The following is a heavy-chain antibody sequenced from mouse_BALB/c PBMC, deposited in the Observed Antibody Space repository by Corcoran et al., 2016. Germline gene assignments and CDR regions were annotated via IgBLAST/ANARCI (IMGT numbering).Heavy chain of an antibody. Sequence: QIQLVQSGPELKKPGETVKISCKASGYTFTNYGMYWVKQAPGQGLKWMGWINTYTGEPTYADDFKGRFAFSLETSASTAYLQINNLKNEDTATYFCARLITTATDYYAMDYWGQGTSVTVSS. J-gene: IGHJ4*01. CDR1: GYTFTNYG. D-gene: IGHD1-2*01. CDR2: INTYTGEP. V-gene: IGHV9-3-1*01. CDR3: ARLITTATDYYAMDY.